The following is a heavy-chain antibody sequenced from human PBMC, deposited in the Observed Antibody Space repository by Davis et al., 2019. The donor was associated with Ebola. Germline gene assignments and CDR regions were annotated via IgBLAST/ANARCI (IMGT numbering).Heavy chain of an antibody. CDR1: GGSFTGYS. V-gene: IGHV4-34*01. J-gene: IGHJ6*02. CDR2: INHSGST. Sequence: SETLSLTCAVYGGSFTGYSWTWIRQPPGKGLEWIGEINHSGSTNYNPSLKSRVTISVDTSKNQFSLKLSSVTAADTAVYYCARLGPDYYGMDVWGQGTTVTVSS. CDR3: ARLGPDYYGMDV. D-gene: IGHD1-14*01.